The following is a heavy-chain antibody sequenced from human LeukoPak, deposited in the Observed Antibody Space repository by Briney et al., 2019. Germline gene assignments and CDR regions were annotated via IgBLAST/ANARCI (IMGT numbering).Heavy chain of an antibody. V-gene: IGHV3-23*01. Sequence: GGSLRLSCAASGFTFSSYAMSWVRQAPGKGLEWVSAISGSGGSTYYADSVKGRFTISRDNSKNTLSLQMNSLRAEDTAVYYCAKDKGFVGTMTPWGQGTLVTVSS. CDR3: AKDKGFVGTMTP. CDR1: GFTFSSYA. D-gene: IGHD1/OR15-1a*01. CDR2: ISGSGGST. J-gene: IGHJ1*01.